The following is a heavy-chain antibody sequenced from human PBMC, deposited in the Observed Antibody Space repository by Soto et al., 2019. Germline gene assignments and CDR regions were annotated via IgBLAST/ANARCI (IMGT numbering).Heavy chain of an antibody. Sequence: ASVKVSCKASGYTFTSYDINWVRQATGQGLEWMGWMNPNSGNTGYAQKFQGRVTMTRNTSISTAYMELSSLRSEDTAVYYCARFGYRGAFEIGYSYSYWAVGGKGPTVTVS. CDR1: GYTFTSYD. CDR2: MNPNSGNT. D-gene: IGHD5-12*01. CDR3: ARFGYRGAFEIGYSYSYWAV. V-gene: IGHV1-8*01. J-gene: IGHJ6*03.